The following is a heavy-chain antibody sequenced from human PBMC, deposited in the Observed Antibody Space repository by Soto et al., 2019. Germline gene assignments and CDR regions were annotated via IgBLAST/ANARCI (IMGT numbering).Heavy chain of an antibody. D-gene: IGHD6-13*01. CDR1: GFTFSSYE. CDR2: ISSSGSTI. Sequence: PGGSLRLSCAASGFTFSSYEMNWVRQSPGKGLEWVSYISSSGSTIYYADSVKGRFTISRDNAKNSLYLQMNSLRAEDTAVYYCARGDPTGSSWYSPLYNYYYGMDVWGQGTTVTVSS. CDR3: ARGDPTGSSWYSPLYNYYYGMDV. J-gene: IGHJ6*02. V-gene: IGHV3-48*03.